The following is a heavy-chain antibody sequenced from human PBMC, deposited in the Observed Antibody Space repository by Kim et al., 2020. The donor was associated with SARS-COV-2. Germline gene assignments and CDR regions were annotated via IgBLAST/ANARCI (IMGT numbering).Heavy chain of an antibody. Sequence: SETLSLTCAVYGGSFSGYYWSWIRQPPGKGLEWIGEINHSGSTNYNPSLKSRVTISVDTSKNQFSLKLSSVTAADTAVYYCARSASSSWYATPSWYYYGMDVWGQGTTVTVS. V-gene: IGHV4-34*01. J-gene: IGHJ6*02. CDR2: INHSGST. D-gene: IGHD6-13*01. CDR3: ARSASSSWYATPSWYYYGMDV. CDR1: GGSFSGYY.